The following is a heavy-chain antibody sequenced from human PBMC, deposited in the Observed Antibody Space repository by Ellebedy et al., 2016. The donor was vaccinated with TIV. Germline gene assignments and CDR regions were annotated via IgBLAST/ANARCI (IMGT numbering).Heavy chain of an antibody. CDR2: IIPIFGTA. D-gene: IGHD3-3*01. Sequence: AASVKVSCKASGCTFGSYAISWVRQAPGQGLEWMGGIIPIFGTANYAQKFQGRVTITADDSTSTAYMELSSLRSEDTAVYYCARDQIGRYYFDYWGQGTLVTVSS. CDR3: ARDQIGRYYFDY. CDR1: GCTFGSYA. J-gene: IGHJ4*02. V-gene: IGHV1-69*13.